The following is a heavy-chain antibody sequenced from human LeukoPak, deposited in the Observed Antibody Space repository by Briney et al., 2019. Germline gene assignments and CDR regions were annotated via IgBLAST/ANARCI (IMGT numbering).Heavy chain of an antibody. J-gene: IGHJ5*02. D-gene: IGHD6-13*01. CDR3: AREKRYIAAAGIGYNWFDP. V-gene: IGHV1-18*01. CDR2: ISAYNGNT. Sequence: GASVKVSCKASGYTFTSYGISWVRQAPGQGLEWMGWISAYNGNTNYAQKLQGRVTMTTDTSTSTAYMELRSLRSDDTAVYYCAREKRYIAAAGIGYNWFDPWGQGTLVTVSS. CDR1: GYTFTSYG.